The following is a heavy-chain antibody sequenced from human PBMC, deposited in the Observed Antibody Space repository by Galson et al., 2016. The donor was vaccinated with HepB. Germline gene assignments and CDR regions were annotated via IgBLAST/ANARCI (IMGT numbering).Heavy chain of an antibody. D-gene: IGHD6-19*01. CDR2: ISPGGST. V-gene: IGHV4-4*02. Sequence: ETLSLTCAVSGDSINNTKDWWTWVRQPPGKGLEWIGEISPGGSTNYNPSLKSRVAISMDKSKNQFSLNLNSATSEDTAVYYCASGYSSGWFFRIDYWGQGTLLTVSS. CDR3: ASGYSSGWFFRIDY. CDR1: GDSINNTKDW. J-gene: IGHJ4*02.